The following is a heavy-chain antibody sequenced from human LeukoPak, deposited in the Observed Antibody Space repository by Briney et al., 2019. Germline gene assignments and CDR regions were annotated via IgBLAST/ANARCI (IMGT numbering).Heavy chain of an antibody. CDR2: IKSKTDGGTT. V-gene: IGHV3-15*01. CDR3: TTVVPAYYYYHYMDV. CDR1: GFTFSNAW. Sequence: RGSLRLSCAASGFTFSNAWMSWVRQAPGKGLEWVGRIKSKTDGGTTDYAAPVKGRFTISRDDSKNTLYLQMNSLKTEDTAVYYCTTVVPAYYYYHYMDVWGKGTTVTVSS. J-gene: IGHJ6*03. D-gene: IGHD2-2*01.